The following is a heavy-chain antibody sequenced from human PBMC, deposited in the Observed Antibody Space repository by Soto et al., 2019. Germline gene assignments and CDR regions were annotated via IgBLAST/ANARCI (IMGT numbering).Heavy chain of an antibody. CDR3: ESPGSNDYGVIDY. CDR2: IPHDGSNK. V-gene: IGHV3-30*03. CDR1: GFTFNNYA. J-gene: IGHJ4*02. Sequence: VQLVESGGGVVQPGRSLRLSCAASGFTFNNYAMHWVRQAPGKGLEGVAVIPHDGSNKYYVDSVKGRFTISRDNPNNTLYLQMNSLTAEDTALYYCESPGSNDYGVIDYWGQGTLVNVSS. D-gene: IGHD4-17*01.